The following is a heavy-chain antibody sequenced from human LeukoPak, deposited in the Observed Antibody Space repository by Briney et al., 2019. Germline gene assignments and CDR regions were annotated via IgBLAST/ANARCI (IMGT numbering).Heavy chain of an antibody. CDR3: ARRIGYSGYDF. Sequence: GESLKISCKCSGYSFINYWIGWVRQMPGKGLEWMGMIYPEDSDTKYSPSFEGQVSISADKSISTVYLQWRSLKSSDSAKYYCARRIGYSGYDFWGQGSQVTVSS. CDR2: IYPEDSDT. CDR1: GYSFINYW. J-gene: IGHJ4*02. V-gene: IGHV5-51*01. D-gene: IGHD5-12*01.